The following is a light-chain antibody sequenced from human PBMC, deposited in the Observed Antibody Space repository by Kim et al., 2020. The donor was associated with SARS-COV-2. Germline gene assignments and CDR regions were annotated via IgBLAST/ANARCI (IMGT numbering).Light chain of an antibody. V-gene: IGLV3-1*01. J-gene: IGLJ3*02. CDR2: QDS. CDR3: QAWGSSTGV. CDR1: KLGDKY. Sequence: GSPEQTASCTCSGDKLGDKYASWYQQKPGQSPVLVIYQDSKRPSGIPERFSGSNSGNTATLTISGTQAMDEADYYCQAWGSSTGVFGGGTQLTVL.